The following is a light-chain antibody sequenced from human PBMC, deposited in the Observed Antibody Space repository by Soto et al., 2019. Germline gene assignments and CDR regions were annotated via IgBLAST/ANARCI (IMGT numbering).Light chain of an antibody. V-gene: IGLV2-14*01. CDR2: EVS. J-gene: IGLJ1*01. Sequence: QSVLTQPASVSGSPGQSITISCTGTSSDVGAYNYVSWYQQQSGKAPKLMIHEVSNRPSGVSNRFSGSKSGNTASLTISGLQAEDEDDYYCSSYTTSRAYVFGIGTKLTVL. CDR3: SSYTTSRAYV. CDR1: SSDVGAYNY.